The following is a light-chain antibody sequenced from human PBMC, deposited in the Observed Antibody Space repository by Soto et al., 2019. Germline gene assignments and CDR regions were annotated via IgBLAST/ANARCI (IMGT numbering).Light chain of an antibody. Sequence: EIVWTQSPGTLSLSPGERATLYCRASQSVGSNYLAWYQQKPGQAPRFLIYGASSRATGIPDGFSGSGSGADFTLTLRRLGPEDFAVYYCQQYTTSQFTFGPGTKVHIK. CDR2: GAS. CDR1: QSVGSNY. J-gene: IGKJ3*01. CDR3: QQYTTSQFT. V-gene: IGKV3-20*01.